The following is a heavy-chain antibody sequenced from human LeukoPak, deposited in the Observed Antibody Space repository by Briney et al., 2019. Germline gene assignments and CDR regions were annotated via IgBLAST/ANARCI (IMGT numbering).Heavy chain of an antibody. Sequence: GGSLRLSCAASGFTFSDYYMSWLRQAPGKGLEWVSYISCSGSTIYYADSVKGRLTISRDNAKNSLYLQMNSLRAEDTAVYYCARERLGIVGDAWGQGTLVTVSS. CDR2: ISCSGSTI. J-gene: IGHJ5*02. CDR1: GFTFSDYY. D-gene: IGHD1-26*01. CDR3: ARERLGIVGDA. V-gene: IGHV3-11*01.